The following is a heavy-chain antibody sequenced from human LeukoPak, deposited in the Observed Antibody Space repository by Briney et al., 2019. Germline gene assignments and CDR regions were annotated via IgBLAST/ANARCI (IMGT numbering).Heavy chain of an antibody. J-gene: IGHJ4*02. Sequence: SVKVSCKASGGTFSSYAISWVRQAPGQGLEWMGRIIPILGIANYAQKFQGRVTITADKSTSTAYMELRSLRSDDTAVYYCARQYTYSSSRHFDYWGQGTLVTVSS. V-gene: IGHV1-69*04. CDR3: ARQYTYSSSRHFDY. CDR2: IIPILGIA. D-gene: IGHD6-6*01. CDR1: GGTFSSYA.